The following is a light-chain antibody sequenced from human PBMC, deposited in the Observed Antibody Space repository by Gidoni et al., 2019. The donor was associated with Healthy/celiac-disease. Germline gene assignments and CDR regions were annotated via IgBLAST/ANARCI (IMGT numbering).Light chain of an antibody. CDR2: DAS. CDR3: QQRSNWPPFT. J-gene: IGKJ3*01. CDR1: QSISSC. Sequence: DIVLTQSPATLSLSPGERATLSCRASQSISSCLAWYQQKPGQAPRLLIYDASNRATGIPARFSGSGSGTDFTLTISSLEPEDFAVYYCQQRSNWPPFTFGPGTKVDIK. V-gene: IGKV3-11*01.